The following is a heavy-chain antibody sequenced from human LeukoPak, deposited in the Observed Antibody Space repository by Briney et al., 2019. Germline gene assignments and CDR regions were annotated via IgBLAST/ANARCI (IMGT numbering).Heavy chain of an antibody. CDR1: GGSISSYY. J-gene: IGHJ6*02. V-gene: IGHV4-59*01. CDR2: IYYSGST. CDR3: ARGYCYYYGMDV. Sequence: SETLSLTCTVSGGSISSYYWSWIRQPPGKGLEWIGYIYYSGSTNYNPSLKSRVTISVDTSKNQFSLKLSSVTAADTAVYYCARGYCYYYGMDVWGQGTTVTVSS.